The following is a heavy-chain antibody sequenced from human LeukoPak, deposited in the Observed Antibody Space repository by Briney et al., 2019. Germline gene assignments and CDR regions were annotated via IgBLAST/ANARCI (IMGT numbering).Heavy chain of an antibody. CDR2: IYSGGST. J-gene: IGHJ3*02. CDR1: GFTFSSYA. V-gene: IGHV3-66*01. D-gene: IGHD2-15*01. CDR3: VRPVGYCSGGSCYGLRGTDAFDI. Sequence: GGSLRLSCAASGFTFSSYAMSWVRQAPGKGLEWVSVIYSGGSTYYADSVKGRFTISRDNSKNTLYLQMNSLRAEDTAVYYCVRPVGYCSGGSCYGLRGTDAFDIWGQGTMVTVSS.